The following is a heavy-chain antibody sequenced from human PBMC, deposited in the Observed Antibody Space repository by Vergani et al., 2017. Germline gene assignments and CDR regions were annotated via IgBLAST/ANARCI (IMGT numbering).Heavy chain of an antibody. D-gene: IGHD6-19*01. V-gene: IGHV5-10-1*01. CDR2: IDPSDSYT. J-gene: IGHJ4*02. CDR1: GYSFTSYW. Sequence: EVQLVQSGAEVKKPGESLRISCKGSGYSFTSYWISWVRQMPGKGLEWMGRIDPSDSYTNYSPSFQGHVTISADKSISTAYLQWSSLKASDTAMYYCARQEKTGYSRGWYYYWGQGTLVTVSS. CDR3: ARQEKTGYSRGWYYY.